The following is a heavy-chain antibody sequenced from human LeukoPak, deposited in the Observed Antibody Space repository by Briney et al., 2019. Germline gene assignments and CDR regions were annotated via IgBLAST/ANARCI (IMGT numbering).Heavy chain of an antibody. D-gene: IGHD2-2*01. Sequence: GGSLRLSCAASGFTFSSYAMSWVRQAPGKGLEWVSAISGSGGSTYYADSVKGRFTISRDNSKNTLYVQMNSLRAEDTAVYYCAKDIVVIPAASDYFAYWGQGTLVTVSS. J-gene: IGHJ4*02. V-gene: IGHV3-23*01. CDR1: GFTFSSYA. CDR3: AKDIVVIPAASDYFAY. CDR2: ISGSGGST.